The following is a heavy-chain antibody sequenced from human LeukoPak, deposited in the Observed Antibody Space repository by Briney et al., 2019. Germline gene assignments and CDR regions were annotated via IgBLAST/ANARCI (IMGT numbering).Heavy chain of an antibody. V-gene: IGHV3-53*01. CDR2: IYSGGST. CDR3: ARDYDSSGYTRGPLDY. CDR1: GFTVSSNY. Sequence: PGGSLRLSCAASGFTVSSNYMSWVRQAPGKGLEWVSVIYSGGSTYYADSVKGRFTISRDNSKNTLYLQMNSLRAEDTAVYYCARDYDSSGYTRGPLDYWGQGTLVTVSS. J-gene: IGHJ4*02. D-gene: IGHD3-22*01.